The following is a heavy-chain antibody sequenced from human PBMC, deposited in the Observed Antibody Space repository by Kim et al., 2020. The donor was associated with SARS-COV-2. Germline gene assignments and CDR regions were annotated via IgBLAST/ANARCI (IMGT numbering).Heavy chain of an antibody. J-gene: IGHJ4*02. D-gene: IGHD1-26*01. V-gene: IGHV4-39*01. Sequence: SETLSLTCSVSGGSISSNDYFWGWIRQPPGKGLEWIGSIHYSGITFYNPSLKSRVTISVDTSKNEWSLKVISVIAAATAVYYCARPQSSGNYHYWGQGNL. CDR1: GGSISSNDYF. CDR2: IHYSGIT. CDR3: ARPQSSGNYHY.